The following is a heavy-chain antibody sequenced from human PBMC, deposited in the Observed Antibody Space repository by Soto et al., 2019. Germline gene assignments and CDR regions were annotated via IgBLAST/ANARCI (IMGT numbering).Heavy chain of an antibody. J-gene: IGHJ4*02. D-gene: IGHD3-10*01. CDR1: GGFVSSGSYY. Sequence: SETLSLTCAVYGGFVSSGSYYWSWIRQPPGKGLEWIGEMNHSGGTNYNPSLKSRVTISVDTSKNQFSLKLYSVTAADTAVYYCAAQTYGSGSYVFDYWGQGTLVTVSS. CDR3: AAQTYGSGSYVFDY. CDR2: MNHSGGT. V-gene: IGHV4-61*01.